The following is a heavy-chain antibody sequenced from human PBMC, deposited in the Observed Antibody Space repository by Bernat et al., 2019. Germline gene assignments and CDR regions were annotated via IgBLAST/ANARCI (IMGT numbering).Heavy chain of an antibody. CDR3: TTSNGDRSFDF. D-gene: IGHD4-17*01. CDR1: TFTFTDAW. J-gene: IGHJ4*02. Sequence: EVQLVESGGGLVKPGGSLRLSCVVSTFTFTDAWISWVRHDSGKGLEWVGRIKGKTDGGSTDYAATVKGRFTISRDDSKNKVFLQMNSLKAEDTGMYYCTTSNGDRSFDFWGQGTLVTVSS. V-gene: IGHV3-15*01. CDR2: IKGKTDGGST.